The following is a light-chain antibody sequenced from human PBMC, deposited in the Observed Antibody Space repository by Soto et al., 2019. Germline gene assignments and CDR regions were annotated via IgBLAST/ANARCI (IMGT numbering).Light chain of an antibody. V-gene: IGLV2-18*02. Sequence: QSALTQPPSVSGSPGQSVTISCTGTSSDIGSYNRVSWYQQPPGTAPKLMIYEVSNLPSGVPDRFSGSKSGNTASLTISGLQPDDEADYYCSSYTSSITVLFGGGTKLTVL. CDR3: SSYTSSITVL. CDR2: EVS. J-gene: IGLJ2*01. CDR1: SSDIGSYNR.